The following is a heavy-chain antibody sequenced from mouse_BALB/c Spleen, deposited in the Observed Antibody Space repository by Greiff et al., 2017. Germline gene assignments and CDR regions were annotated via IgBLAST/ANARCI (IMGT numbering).Heavy chain of an antibody. V-gene: IGHV1-69*01. CDR3: ARRGFAY. CDR2: IDTSDSYT. J-gene: IGHJ3*01. CDR1: GYTFTDYW. Sequence: VQLQQSGAELVMPGASVKMSCKASGYTFTDYWMHWVKQRPGQGLEWIGAIDTSDSYTSYNQKFKGKATLTVDESSSTAYMQLSSLTSEDSAVYYCARRGFAYWGQGTLVTVSA.